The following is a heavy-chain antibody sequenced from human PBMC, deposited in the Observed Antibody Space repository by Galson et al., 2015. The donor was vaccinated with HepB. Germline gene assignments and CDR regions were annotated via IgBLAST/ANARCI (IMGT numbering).Heavy chain of an antibody. Sequence: QSGAEVKKPGESLKISCKGSGYSFTSYWIGWVRQMPGKGLEWMGIIYPGDSDTRYSPSFQGQVTVSADKSITTAYLQWSSLKASDTTMYYCARRRYCSSTSCTRQGGFLFDYWGQGTLVTVSS. D-gene: IGHD2-2*01. J-gene: IGHJ4*02. CDR3: ARRRYCSSTSCTRQGGFLFDY. CDR2: IYPGDSDT. CDR1: GYSFTSYW. V-gene: IGHV5-51*01.